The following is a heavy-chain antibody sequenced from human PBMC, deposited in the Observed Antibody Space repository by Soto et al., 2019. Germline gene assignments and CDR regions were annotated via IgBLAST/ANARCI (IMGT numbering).Heavy chain of an antibody. V-gene: IGHV5-51*01. CDR3: ARVVAARGPYYYYYYGMDV. CDR2: IYPGDSDT. CDR1: GYTFTNNW. J-gene: IGHJ6*02. Sequence: PGESRKSSCKGSGYTFTNNWVGWVRQMPGKGLEWMGIIYPGDSDTRYSPSFQGQVTISVDTSKNQFSLKLSSVTAADTAVYYCARVVAARGPYYYYYYGMDVWGQGTTVTVS. D-gene: IGHD6-6*01.